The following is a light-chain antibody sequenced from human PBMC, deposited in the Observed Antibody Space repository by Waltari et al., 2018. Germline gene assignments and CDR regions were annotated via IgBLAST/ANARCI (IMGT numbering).Light chain of an antibody. CDR2: NVF. Sequence: SASVGDRVTITCRASQDISNHLTWVQQAPGKAPKLLIYNVFTLQSGVPSRFSGSRSGSEFTLTISSLQSEDFATYYCQQFKDYPLTLGGGTKVEIK. CDR3: QQFKDYPLT. J-gene: IGKJ4*01. CDR1: QDISNH. V-gene: IGKV1-9*01.